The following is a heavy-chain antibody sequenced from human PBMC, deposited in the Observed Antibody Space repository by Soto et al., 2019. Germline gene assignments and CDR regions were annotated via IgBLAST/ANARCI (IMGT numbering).Heavy chain of an antibody. D-gene: IGHD1-1*01. CDR2: IYPGDSDT. Sequence: GESLKXXCXGSGYSXTXYWXXXXRXXXXKGLERMGIIYPGDSDTRYSPSFQGQVTISADKSISTAYLQWSSLKASDTAMYFCTRQMIQPQMRYNMDVWGQGTTVTVSS. CDR3: TRQMIQPQMRYNMDV. CDR1: GYSXTXYW. V-gene: IGHV5-51*01. J-gene: IGHJ6*02.